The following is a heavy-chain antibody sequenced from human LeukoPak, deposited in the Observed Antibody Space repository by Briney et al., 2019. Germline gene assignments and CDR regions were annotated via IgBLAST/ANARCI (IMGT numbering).Heavy chain of an antibody. CDR1: GFTFDSYG. CDR3: AKDRTYDYGTYDAFDI. V-gene: IGHV3-30*18. D-gene: IGHD4-17*01. J-gene: IGHJ3*02. Sequence: GGSLRLSCAASGFTFDSYGMHWVRQAPGKGLEWVAVISYDGSNKYYVDSVKGRFTISRDNSKNTLYLQMNSLRPEDTAVYYCAKDRTYDYGTYDAFDIWGPGTMVAVSS. CDR2: ISYDGSNK.